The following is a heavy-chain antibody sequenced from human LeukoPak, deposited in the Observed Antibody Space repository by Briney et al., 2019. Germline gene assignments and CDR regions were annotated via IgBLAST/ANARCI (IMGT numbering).Heavy chain of an antibody. CDR3: ARYEEFSTGYSASSPRHYFDN. Sequence: SETLSLTCTVSGGSINSYYWSWIRQPPGKGLECIGHIYYTGSTYYKPSLESRVTISVDTAKNQISLKLSSVTAADTAVYYCARYEEFSTGYSASSPRHYFDNWGLGNLVTVSS. CDR2: IYYTGST. J-gene: IGHJ4*02. CDR1: GGSINSYY. V-gene: IGHV4-59*01. D-gene: IGHD3/OR15-3a*01.